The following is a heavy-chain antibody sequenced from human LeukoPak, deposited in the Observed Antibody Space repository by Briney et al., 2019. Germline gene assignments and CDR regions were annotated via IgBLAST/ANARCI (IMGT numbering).Heavy chain of an antibody. CDR1: GGSISSSNW. Sequence: SETLSLTCAVSGGSISSSNWWSWIRQPPGKGLEWIGEIYHSGSTNYNPSLKSRVTISVDTSKNQFSLKLSSVTAADTAVYYCARETYLISNWFDPWGQGTLVTVSS. J-gene: IGHJ5*02. V-gene: IGHV4-4*02. CDR3: ARETYLISNWFDP. D-gene: IGHD2-21*01. CDR2: IYHSGST.